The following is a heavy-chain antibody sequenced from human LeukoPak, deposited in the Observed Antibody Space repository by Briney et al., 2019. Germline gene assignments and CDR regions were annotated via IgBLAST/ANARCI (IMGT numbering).Heavy chain of an antibody. J-gene: IGHJ6*02. D-gene: IGHD6-19*01. Sequence: SETLSLTCTVSGGSVTSGSYYWSWIRQPPGKGLEWIGYSYYSGSTNYNPSLKSRVTISVDASKNQFSLKLSSVTAADTAVYYCARRGAVAGGGRIYGMDVWGQGTTVTVSS. CDR3: ARRGAVAGGGRIYGMDV. CDR2: SYYSGST. CDR1: GGSVTSGSYY. V-gene: IGHV4-61*01.